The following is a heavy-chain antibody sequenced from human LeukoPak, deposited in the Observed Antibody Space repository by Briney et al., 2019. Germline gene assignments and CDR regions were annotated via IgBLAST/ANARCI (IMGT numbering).Heavy chain of an antibody. CDR3: ARGTVQLERRDAFDI. Sequence: LRLSCAASGFTFSDYYMSWIRQHPGKGLEWIGYIYYSGSTYYNPSLKSRVTISVDTSKNQFSLKLSSVTAADTAVYYCARGTVQLERRDAFDIWGQGTMVTVSS. CDR2: IYYSGST. V-gene: IGHV4-31*02. J-gene: IGHJ3*02. D-gene: IGHD1-1*01. CDR1: GFTFSDYY.